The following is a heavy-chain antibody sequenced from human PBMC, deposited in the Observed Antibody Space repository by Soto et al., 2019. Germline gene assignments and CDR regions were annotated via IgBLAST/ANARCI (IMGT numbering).Heavy chain of an antibody. J-gene: IGHJ6*02. Sequence: SETLSLTCTVSGGSISSYYWSWIRQPPGKGLEWIGYIYYSGSTYYNPSLKSRVTISVDTSKNQFSLKLNSVTAADTAVYYCARVNYGNYYYYYGMGVWGQGTTVTVSS. D-gene: IGHD4-17*01. V-gene: IGHV4-59*01. CDR2: IYYSGST. CDR1: GGSISSYY. CDR3: ARVNYGNYYYYYGMGV.